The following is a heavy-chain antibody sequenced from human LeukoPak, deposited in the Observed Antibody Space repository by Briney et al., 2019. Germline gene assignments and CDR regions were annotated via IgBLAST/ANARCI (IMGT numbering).Heavy chain of an antibody. CDR1: GGYFSGYY. D-gene: IGHD3-10*01. J-gene: IGHJ5*02. CDR3: ARIGRRTMVRGVFLGSWIDL. V-gene: IGHV4-34*01. Sequence: SETLSLTCAVYGGYFSGYYWGWSRQPPWKGLKCIGEINRTGSTNYNASRKSLLTMSLDTCIDQFSLRLSSVKTADTAVYYCARIGRRTMVRGVFLGSWIDLWAQGTEVTVST. CDR2: INRTGST.